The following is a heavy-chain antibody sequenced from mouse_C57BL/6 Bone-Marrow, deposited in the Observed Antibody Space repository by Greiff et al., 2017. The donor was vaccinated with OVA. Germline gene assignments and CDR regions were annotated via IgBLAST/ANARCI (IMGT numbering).Heavy chain of an antibody. J-gene: IGHJ2*01. CDR3: ARQNYFDY. CDR2: ISSGGSYT. V-gene: IGHV5-6*02. Sequence: DVKLVESGGDLVKPGGSLKLSCAASGFTFSSYGMSWVRQTPDKRLEWVATISSGGSYTYYPDSGKGRFTISRDNAKNTLYLQMSSLKSEDTAMYYCARQNYFDYWGQGTTLTVSS. CDR1: GFTFSSYG.